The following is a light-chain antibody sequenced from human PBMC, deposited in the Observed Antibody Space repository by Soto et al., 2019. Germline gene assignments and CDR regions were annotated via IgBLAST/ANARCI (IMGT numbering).Light chain of an antibody. Sequence: DLQMTQSPSSVSVSLGDRVTITCRASQDISSWLAWYQQKPGKAPKLLIYAASSLQTGVPSRFSGSGSGTDFTLIIRSLQPEDLATYYCQRANSFPPTFGQGTKLEIK. CDR3: QRANSFPPT. CDR1: QDISSW. J-gene: IGKJ2*01. CDR2: AAS. V-gene: IGKV1D-12*01.